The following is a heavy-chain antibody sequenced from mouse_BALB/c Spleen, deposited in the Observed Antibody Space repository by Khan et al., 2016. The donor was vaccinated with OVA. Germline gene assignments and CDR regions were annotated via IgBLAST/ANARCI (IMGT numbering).Heavy chain of an antibody. J-gene: IGHJ3*01. D-gene: IGHD4-1*01. Sequence: EVELVESGGDLVKPGGSLKLSCAASGFTFSSYSMSWVRQTPDKRLEWVATIGSGGDYTYYPDNVQGRFTISRDNAKNTLYLQMSSLKSEDTAMYYCASHLTGSFAYWGQGTLVTVSA. CDR2: IGSGGDYT. CDR3: ASHLTGSFAY. V-gene: IGHV5-6*01. CDR1: GFTFSSYS.